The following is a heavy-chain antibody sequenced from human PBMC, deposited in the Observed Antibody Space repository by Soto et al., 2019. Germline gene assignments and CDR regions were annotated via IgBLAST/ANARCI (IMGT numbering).Heavy chain of an antibody. D-gene: IGHD5-18*01. Sequence: QVQLVQSGAEVKKPGASVKVSCKASGYTFTSYDINWVRQATGQGLEWMGWMNPNSGNTGYAQKFQGRVTMTRNTSISTAYMELSSLRSEDTAVYYCGGRGYSPTYYYYMDVWGKGTTVTVSS. V-gene: IGHV1-8*01. CDR2: MNPNSGNT. J-gene: IGHJ6*03. CDR3: GGRGYSPTYYYYMDV. CDR1: GYTFTSYD.